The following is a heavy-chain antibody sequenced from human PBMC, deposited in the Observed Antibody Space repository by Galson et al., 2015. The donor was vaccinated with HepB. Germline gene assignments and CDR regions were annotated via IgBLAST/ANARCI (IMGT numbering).Heavy chain of an antibody. Sequence: SLRLSCAASGFTFSRYWMHWVRQAPEKGQVWVSRINSDGSSTSYADSVKGRFTISRDNAKNTLYLQMNSLRAEDTALYYCARDREYYDILAGYSDPLFDYWGQGTLVTVSS. CDR3: ARDREYYDILAGYSDPLFDY. V-gene: IGHV3-74*01. D-gene: IGHD3-9*01. J-gene: IGHJ4*02. CDR2: INSDGSST. CDR1: GFTFSRYW.